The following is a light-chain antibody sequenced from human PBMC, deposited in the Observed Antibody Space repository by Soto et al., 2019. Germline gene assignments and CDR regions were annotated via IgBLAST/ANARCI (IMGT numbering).Light chain of an antibody. Sequence: EMVMTQSPATLSVSPGERATLSRRASQSISSSLAWYQQKPGQAPRLLIYGASTRATGIPARFSGSGSGTEFTLTISSLQSEDFAVYYCQQYNNGPTYTFGQGTKLEIK. CDR1: QSISSS. V-gene: IGKV3-15*01. CDR2: GAS. CDR3: QQYNNGPTYT. J-gene: IGKJ2*01.